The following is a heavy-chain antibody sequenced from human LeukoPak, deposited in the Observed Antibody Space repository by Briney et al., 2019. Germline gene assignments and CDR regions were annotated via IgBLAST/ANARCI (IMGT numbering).Heavy chain of an antibody. V-gene: IGHV3-33*01. Sequence: GGSLRLSCAASGFTFSSYGMHWVRQAPGKGLEWVAVIWYDGSNKYYADSVKGRFTISRDNSKNTLYLQMNSLRAEDTAVYYCARGAQWDYYDSSGYGLDYWGQGTLVTVSS. CDR3: ARGAQWDYYDSSGYGLDY. CDR2: IWYDGSNK. J-gene: IGHJ4*02. D-gene: IGHD3-22*01. CDR1: GFTFSSYG.